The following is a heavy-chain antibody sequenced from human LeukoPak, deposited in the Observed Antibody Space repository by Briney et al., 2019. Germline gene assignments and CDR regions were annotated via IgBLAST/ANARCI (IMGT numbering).Heavy chain of an antibody. CDR1: GYTFSSYG. CDR3: ARDASGVSGVFDY. J-gene: IGHJ4*02. Sequence: GASVKVSCKASGYTFSSYGFSWVRQAPGQGLEWMGWISAYNGNTNYAQEFQGRVTMTTDTTTSTVYMELRRLRSDDAAVYYCARDASGVSGVFDYWGQGTLVTVSS. CDR2: ISAYNGNT. D-gene: IGHD2-8*01. V-gene: IGHV1-18*01.